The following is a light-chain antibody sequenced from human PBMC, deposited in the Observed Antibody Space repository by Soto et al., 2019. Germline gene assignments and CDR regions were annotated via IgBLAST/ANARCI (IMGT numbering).Light chain of an antibody. CDR2: GAY. CDR3: QQYNKWPGT. J-gene: IGKJ2*01. V-gene: IGKV3-15*01. CDR1: QGVSSN. Sequence: EIVMTQSPATLSVSPGEGATLSCRASQGVSSNLAWYQQKPGQAPRLLIYGAYTRATGFPARFSGSGSGTEFTLTISSLQSEDFAVYYCQQYNKWPGTFGQGTKLEIK.